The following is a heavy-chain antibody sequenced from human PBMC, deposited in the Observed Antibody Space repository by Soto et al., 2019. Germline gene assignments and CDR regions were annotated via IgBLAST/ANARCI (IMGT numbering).Heavy chain of an antibody. CDR2: INHSGST. D-gene: IGHD3-22*01. CDR1: GGSFSGYY. CDR3: ARGIGYYDTIREDGMDV. J-gene: IGHJ6*02. Sequence: QVQLQQWGAGLLKPSETLSLTCAVYGGSFSGYYWSWIRQPPGKGLEWIGEINHSGSTNYNPSLKSRVTISVDTSKNQFSLKLSSVTAAATAVYYCARGIGYYDTIREDGMDVWGQGTTVTVSS. V-gene: IGHV4-34*01.